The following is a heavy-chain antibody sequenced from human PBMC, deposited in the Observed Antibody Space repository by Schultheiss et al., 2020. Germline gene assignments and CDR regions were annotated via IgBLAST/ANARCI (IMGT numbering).Heavy chain of an antibody. CDR1: GFTFSTYG. D-gene: IGHD3-3*01. CDR3: ASSRAPRDYDFWSGYDY. J-gene: IGHJ4*02. V-gene: IGHV3-30*03. CDR2: ISYDGSNK. Sequence: GESLKISCAASGFTFSTYGMHWVRQAPGKGLEWVAVISYDGSNKYYAGSVKGRFTISRDNSKNTLYLQMDSLRAEDTAVYYCASSRAPRDYDFWSGYDYWGQGTLVTVSS.